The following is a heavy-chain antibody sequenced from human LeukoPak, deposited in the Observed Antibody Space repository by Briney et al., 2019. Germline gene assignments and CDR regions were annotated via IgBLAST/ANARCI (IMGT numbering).Heavy chain of an antibody. J-gene: IGHJ4*02. CDR2: INPNSGGT. D-gene: IGHD3-10*01. CDR1: GYTFTGYY. Sequence: ASVKVSCKASGYTFTGYYMHWVRQAPGQGLEWMGWINPNSGGTNYAQKLQGRVTMTTDTSTSTAYMELRSLRSDDTAVYYCARDPPGGSGSYYTRFDYWGQGTLVTVSS. V-gene: IGHV1-2*02. CDR3: ARDPPGGSGSYYTRFDY.